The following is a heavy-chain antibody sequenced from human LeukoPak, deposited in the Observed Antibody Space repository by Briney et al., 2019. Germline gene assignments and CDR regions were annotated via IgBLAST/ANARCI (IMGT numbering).Heavy chain of an antibody. D-gene: IGHD3-10*01. CDR3: ARKLLWFGESYFDY. CDR2: IFYSGST. V-gene: IGHV4-30-4*08. J-gene: IGHJ4*02. CDR1: GGSISSGDYY. Sequence: SQTLSLTCTVSGGSISSGDYYWSWIRQPPGKGLEWIGYIFYSGSTYYNPSLKSRVTISVDTSKNQFSLKLSSVTAADTAVYYCARKLLWFGESYFDYWGQGTLVTVSS.